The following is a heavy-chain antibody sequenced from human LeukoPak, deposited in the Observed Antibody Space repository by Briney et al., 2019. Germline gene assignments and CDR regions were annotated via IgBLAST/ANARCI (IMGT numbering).Heavy chain of an antibody. CDR1: GFSSSSYS. V-gene: IGHV3-48*04. CDR2: ISSSGTSI. CDR3: ARQSYCSGGSCYWYFDL. J-gene: IGHJ2*01. D-gene: IGHD2-15*01. Sequence: GGSLRLSCAASGFSSSSYSMNWVRQAPGKGLEWVSYISSSGTSIYYADSVKGRFTISRDNAKNSLYLQMNSLRAEDTAVYYCARQSYCSGGSCYWYFDLWGRGTLVTVSS.